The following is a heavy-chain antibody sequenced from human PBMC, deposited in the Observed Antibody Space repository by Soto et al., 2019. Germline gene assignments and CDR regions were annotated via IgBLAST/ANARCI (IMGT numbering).Heavy chain of an antibody. V-gene: IGHV2-5*01. J-gene: IGHJ4*02. CDR1: GFSLSTSGVG. D-gene: IGHD6-13*01. CDR3: AHRPLVAAADYYFDY. Sequence: SGPTLVNPTQTLTLACTFSGFSLSTSGVGVGWIRQPPGKALEWLALIYWNDDKRYSPSLKSRLTITKDTSKNQVVLTMTNMDPVDTATYYCAHRPLVAAADYYFDYWGQGTLVNVSS. CDR2: IYWNDDK.